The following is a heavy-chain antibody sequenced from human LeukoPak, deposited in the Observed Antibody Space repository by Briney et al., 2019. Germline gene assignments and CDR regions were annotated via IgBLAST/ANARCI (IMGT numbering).Heavy chain of an antibody. J-gene: IGHJ4*02. CDR1: GVSFSGYY. V-gene: IGHV4-34*01. D-gene: IGHD3-10*01. Sequence: SETLSLTCAVYGVSFSGYYWSWIRQPPGKGLEWIGEINHSGSTNYNPSLKSRVTISVDTSKNQFSLKLSSVTAADTAVYYCARSQYYYGSGSYYKGRRPIDYWGQGTLVTVSS. CDR2: INHSGST. CDR3: ARSQYYYGSGSYYKGRRPIDY.